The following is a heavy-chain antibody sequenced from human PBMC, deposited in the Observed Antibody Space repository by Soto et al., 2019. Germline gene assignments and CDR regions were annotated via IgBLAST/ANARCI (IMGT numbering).Heavy chain of an antibody. Sequence: ASVKVSCKASGYTFTGYYMHWVRQAPGQGLEWMGWISAYNGNTNYAQKLQGRVTMTTDTSTSTAYMELRSLRSDDTAVYYCARDEPYYDFWSGYSTEYFQHWGQGTLVTVSS. CDR1: GYTFTGYY. D-gene: IGHD3-3*01. CDR3: ARDEPYYDFWSGYSTEYFQH. V-gene: IGHV1-18*04. CDR2: ISAYNGNT. J-gene: IGHJ1*01.